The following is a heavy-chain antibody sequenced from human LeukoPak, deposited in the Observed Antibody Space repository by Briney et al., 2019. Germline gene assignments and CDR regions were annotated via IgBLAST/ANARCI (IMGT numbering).Heavy chain of an antibody. V-gene: IGHV3-30*02. Sequence: GGSLRLSCTASGFTFSSFGVHWVRQAPGKGLEWVAFIRYDGSDKYYADSVKGRFTISRDNSKNTLYLQMNSLRAEDTAVYYCAKDFTIFGVVTIPVDYWGQGTLVTVSS. J-gene: IGHJ4*02. D-gene: IGHD3-3*01. CDR1: GFTFSSFG. CDR3: AKDFTIFGVVTIPVDY. CDR2: IRYDGSDK.